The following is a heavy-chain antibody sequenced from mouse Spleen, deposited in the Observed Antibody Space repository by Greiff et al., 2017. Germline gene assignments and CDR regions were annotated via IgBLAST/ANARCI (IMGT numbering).Heavy chain of an antibody. CDR2: IWAGGTR. J-gene: IGHJ4*01. V-gene: IGHV2-9*02. D-gene: IGHD3-2*01. CDR1: GFSLTSYG. CDR3: ARGRQLGLLEPMDY. Sequence: VNVVESGPGLVAPSQSLSITCTVSGFSLTSYGIHWIRQPPGKGLEWLGVIWAGGTRNYNSALMSRLSISKDNFKSQVFLKMNSLQTDDTATYYCARGRQLGLLEPMDYWGQGTSVTVSS.